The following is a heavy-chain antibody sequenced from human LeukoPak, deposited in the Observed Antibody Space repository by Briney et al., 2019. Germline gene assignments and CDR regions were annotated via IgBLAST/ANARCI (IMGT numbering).Heavy chain of an antibody. CDR2: ISAYNGNT. CDR3: ARDLVKLERTNIFDY. D-gene: IGHD1-1*01. CDR1: GYTFTSYG. Sequence: ASVKVSCKASGYTFTSYGISWVRQAPGQGLEWMGWISAYNGNTNYAQKLQGRVTMTTDTSTSTAYMELRSLRSDDTAVYYCARDLVKLERTNIFDYWGQGTLVTVSS. V-gene: IGHV1-18*01. J-gene: IGHJ4*02.